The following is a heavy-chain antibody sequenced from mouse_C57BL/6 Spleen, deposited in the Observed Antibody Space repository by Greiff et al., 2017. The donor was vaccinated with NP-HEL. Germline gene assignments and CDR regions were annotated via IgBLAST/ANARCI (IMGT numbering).Heavy chain of an antibody. D-gene: IGHD2-4*01. V-gene: IGHV1-64*01. Sequence: QVQLQQPGAELVKPGASVKLSCKASGYTFTSYWMHWVKQRPGQGLEWIGMIHPNSGSSNYNEKFKSKATLTVDKSSSTAYMQLSGLTAEDCAVYYCARGDYDYFYYFDYWGQGTTLTVSS. CDR1: GYTFTSYW. CDR3: ARGDYDYFYYFDY. J-gene: IGHJ2*01. CDR2: IHPNSGSS.